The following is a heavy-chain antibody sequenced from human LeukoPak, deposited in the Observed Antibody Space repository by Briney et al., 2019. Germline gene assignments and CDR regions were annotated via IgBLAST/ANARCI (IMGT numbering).Heavy chain of an antibody. V-gene: IGHV4-31*03. Sequence: SQTLSLTCTVSGGPISTGGYYWSWIRQHPGKGLEYIGYIYYRGSTYYSPSLKSRLTISLDTPNNQFSLKLRSVTAADTAVYYCARATDYGDSYYFDHWGQGTPVTVSS. J-gene: IGHJ4*02. D-gene: IGHD4/OR15-4a*01. CDR1: GGPISTGGYY. CDR2: IYYRGST. CDR3: ARATDYGDSYYFDH.